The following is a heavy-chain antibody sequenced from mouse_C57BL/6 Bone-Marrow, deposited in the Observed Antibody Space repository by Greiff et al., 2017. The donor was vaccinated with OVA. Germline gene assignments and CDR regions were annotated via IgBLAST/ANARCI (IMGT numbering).Heavy chain of an antibody. D-gene: IGHD1-1*01. Sequence: EVKLMESGGDLVKPGGSLKLSCAASGFTFSSYGMSWVRQTPDKRLEWVATISSGGSYTYYPNSVKGRFTISRDNAKNTLYLQMSSLKSEDTAMYYCARQSTTVVADYWGQGTTLTVSS. CDR2: ISSGGSYT. J-gene: IGHJ2*01. CDR1: GFTFSSYG. V-gene: IGHV5-6*01. CDR3: ARQSTTVVADY.